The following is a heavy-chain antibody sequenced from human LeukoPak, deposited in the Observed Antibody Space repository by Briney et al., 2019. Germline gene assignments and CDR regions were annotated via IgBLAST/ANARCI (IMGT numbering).Heavy chain of an antibody. J-gene: IGHJ3*02. V-gene: IGHV1-18*01. Sequence: ASVKVSCKASGYTFTSYGISWVRQAPGQGLEWMGWISAYNGNTNYAQKLQGRVTMTTDTSTSTAYMELRSLRSDDTAVYYCAGRGDSSGHYWGAFDIWGQGTMVTVSS. CDR2: ISAYNGNT. CDR1: GYTFTSYG. CDR3: AGRGDSSGHYWGAFDI. D-gene: IGHD3-22*01.